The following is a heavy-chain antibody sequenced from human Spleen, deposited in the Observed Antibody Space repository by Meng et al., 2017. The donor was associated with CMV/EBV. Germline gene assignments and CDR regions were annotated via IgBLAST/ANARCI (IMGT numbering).Heavy chain of an antibody. CDR3: GRVPGVGMSFYYGLDV. Sequence: GESLKISCAASGFTFSNYAMSWVRQTAGKGLEWVSIIGGRGEYTYYADSFKGRFTISRDNSKNTLYLQMNSLRAEDTAVYYCGRVPGVGMSFYYGLDVWGRGTTVTVSS. J-gene: IGHJ6*02. CDR1: GFTFSNYA. CDR2: IGGRGEYT. D-gene: IGHD3-3*01. V-gene: IGHV3-23*01.